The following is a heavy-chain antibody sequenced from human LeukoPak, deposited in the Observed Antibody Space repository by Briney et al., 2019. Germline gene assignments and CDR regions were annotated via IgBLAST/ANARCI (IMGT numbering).Heavy chain of an antibody. CDR3: ARAFMITFGGVIVTHFDY. CDR2: ISAYNGNT. Sequence: ASVKVSCKASGYTFTSYGISWVRQAPGQGLEWMGWISAYNGNTNYAQKLQGRVTMTTDASTSTAYMELRSLRSDDTAVYYCARAFMITFGGVIVTHFDYWGQGTLVTVSS. D-gene: IGHD3-16*02. J-gene: IGHJ4*02. V-gene: IGHV1-18*01. CDR1: GYTFTSYG.